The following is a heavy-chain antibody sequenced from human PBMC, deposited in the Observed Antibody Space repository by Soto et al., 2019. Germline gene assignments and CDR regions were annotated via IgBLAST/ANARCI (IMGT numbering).Heavy chain of an antibody. D-gene: IGHD1-26*01. CDR3: ARGIVGATYYYYGMDV. V-gene: IGHV1-18*01. CDR2: ISAYNGNT. CDR1: AYTFTSYG. Sequence: ASVKVSCKASAYTFTSYGISCVRQAPGQGLEWMGWISAYNGNTNYAQKLQGRVTMTTDTSTSTAYMELGSLRSDDTAVYYCARGIVGATYYYYGMDVWGQGTTVTVSS. J-gene: IGHJ6*02.